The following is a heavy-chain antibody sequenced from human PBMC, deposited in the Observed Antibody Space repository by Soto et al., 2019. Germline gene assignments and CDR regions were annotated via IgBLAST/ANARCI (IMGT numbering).Heavy chain of an antibody. CDR1: GFTFSSYG. Sequence: GGSLRLSCAASGFTFSSYGMHWVRQAPGKGLEWVAVIWYDGSNKYYADSVKGRFTISRDNSKNTLYLQMNSLRAEDTAVYYCARGLQPNYDFWSGYWNYYYYGMDVWGQGTTVTV. V-gene: IGHV3-33*01. CDR2: IWYDGSNK. J-gene: IGHJ6*02. D-gene: IGHD3-3*01. CDR3: ARGLQPNYDFWSGYWNYYYYGMDV.